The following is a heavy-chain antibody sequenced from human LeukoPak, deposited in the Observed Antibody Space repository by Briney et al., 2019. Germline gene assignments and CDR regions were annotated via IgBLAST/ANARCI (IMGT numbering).Heavy chain of an antibody. V-gene: IGHV1-69*13. CDR3: ARNSGYDYVGTYYYGMDV. D-gene: IGHD5-12*01. Sequence: SVKVSCKASGGTFSSYAISWVRQAPGQGLEWMGGIIPIFGTANYAQKFQGRVTVTADESTSTAYMELSSLRSEDTAVYYCARNSGYDYVGTYYYGMDVWGQGTTVTVSS. CDR2: IIPIFGTA. J-gene: IGHJ6*02. CDR1: GGTFSSYA.